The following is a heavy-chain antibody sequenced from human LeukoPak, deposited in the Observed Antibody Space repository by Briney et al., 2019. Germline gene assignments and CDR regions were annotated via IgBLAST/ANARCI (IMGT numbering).Heavy chain of an antibody. J-gene: IGHJ5*02. CDR2: IYYSGST. CDR3: ARDQYGGYVYNWFDP. Sequence: SQTLSLTCTVSGGSISSGGYYWSWLRQHPGKGLEWIGYIYYSGSTYYNPSLKSRVTISVDTSKNQFSLKLSSVTAADTAVYYCARDQYGGYVYNWFDPWGQGTLVTVSS. V-gene: IGHV4-31*03. D-gene: IGHD5-12*01. CDR1: GGSISSGGYY.